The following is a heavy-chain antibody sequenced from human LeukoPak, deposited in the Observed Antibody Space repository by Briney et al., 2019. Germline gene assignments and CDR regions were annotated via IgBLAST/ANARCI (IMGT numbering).Heavy chain of an antibody. D-gene: IGHD3-22*01. CDR1: GGTFSSYA. Sequence: ASVKVSCKASGGTFSSYAISWVRQAPGQGLEWMGGIIPIFGTANYAQKFQGRVTITADESTSTAYMELSSLRSEDTAVCYRARVSQRYYDSGNWFDPWGQGTLVTVSS. J-gene: IGHJ5*02. CDR3: ARVSQRYYDSGNWFDP. V-gene: IGHV1-69*13. CDR2: IIPIFGTA.